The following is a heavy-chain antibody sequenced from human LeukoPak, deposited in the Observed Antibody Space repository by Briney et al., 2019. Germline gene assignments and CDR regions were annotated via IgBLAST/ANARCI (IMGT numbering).Heavy chain of an antibody. D-gene: IGHD3-22*01. CDR3: AKAKVKYYDLFDI. V-gene: IGHV3-23*01. CDR1: GFTFSSYA. J-gene: IGHJ3*02. Sequence: PGGSLRLSCAASGFTFSSYAMSWVRQAPGKGLEWVSAISGSGGSTYYADSVKGRFTISRDNSKDTLYLQMNSLRAEDTAVYYCAKAKVKYYDLFDIWGQGTMVTVSS. CDR2: ISGSGGST.